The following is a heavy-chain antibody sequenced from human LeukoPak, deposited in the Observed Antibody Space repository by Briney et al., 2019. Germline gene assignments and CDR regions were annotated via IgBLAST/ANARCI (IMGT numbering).Heavy chain of an antibody. CDR2: ISGSGGST. V-gene: IGHV3-23*01. D-gene: IGHD3-22*01. CDR1: GFTFSSYG. J-gene: IGHJ4*02. CDR3: AKDLEYDSSGYYVGYFDY. Sequence: PGGTLRLSCAASGFTFSSYGMSWVRQAPGKGLEWVSAISGSGGSTYYADSVKGRFTISRDNSKNTLYLQMNSLRAEDTAVYYCAKDLEYDSSGYYVGYFDYWGQGTLVTVSS.